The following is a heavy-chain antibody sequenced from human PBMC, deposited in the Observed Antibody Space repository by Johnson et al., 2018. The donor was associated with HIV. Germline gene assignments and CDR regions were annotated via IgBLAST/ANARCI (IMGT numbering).Heavy chain of an antibody. CDR2: ISYDGSNK. D-gene: IGHD2-15*01. J-gene: IGHJ3*02. Sequence: QVQLVESGGGVVQPGRSLRLSCAASGFTFSSYAMHWVRQAPGKGLEWVAVISYDGSNKYYADSVKGRFTISRDNSKNTLYLQMNSLRADDTAVYYCARRYCSGGRCLNPKDAFDIWGQGTMVTVSS. CDR3: ARRYCSGGRCLNPKDAFDI. CDR1: GFTFSSYA. V-gene: IGHV3-30-3*01.